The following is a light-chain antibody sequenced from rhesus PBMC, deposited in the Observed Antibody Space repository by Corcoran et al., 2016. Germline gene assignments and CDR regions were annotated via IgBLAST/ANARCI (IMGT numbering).Light chain of an antibody. CDR3: QQFTAWPLT. Sequence: IVMTQSPATLSLSPGERATLSCRASESVSTNLAWYHQKPGQPPRLLIYGASNRATGIPDRFSGRGFGTDFTLTISSLAPEDFAVYFCQQFTAWPLTFGGGTKVEIK. V-gene: IGKV3-42*03. J-gene: IGKJ4*01. CDR1: ESVSTN. CDR2: GAS.